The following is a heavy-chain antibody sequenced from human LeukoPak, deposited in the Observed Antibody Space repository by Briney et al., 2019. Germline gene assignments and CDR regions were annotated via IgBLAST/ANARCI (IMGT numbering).Heavy chain of an antibody. CDR3: ATTWLSNAFDI. Sequence: ASVKVSCKASGYTFTGYYMHWVRQAPGQGLEWMGIINPSGGSTSYAQKFQGRVTMTRDMSTSTVYMELSSLRSEDTAVYYCATTWLSNAFDIWGQGTMVTVSS. CDR1: GYTFTGYY. V-gene: IGHV1-46*01. J-gene: IGHJ3*02. CDR2: INPSGGST. D-gene: IGHD5-24*01.